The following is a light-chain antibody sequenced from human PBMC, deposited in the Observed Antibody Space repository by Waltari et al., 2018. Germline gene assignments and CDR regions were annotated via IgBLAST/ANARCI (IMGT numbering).Light chain of an antibody. V-gene: IGKV1-5*03. Sequence: DIQMTQSPSTLSASVGDRVTITCRASQSIGSSLAWYQQKPGKAPKVVIYEASSLDSGVPSRFSGSGSGTEFTLTISSLQPDDFATYYCQQCNSYLLTFGGGTKVEIK. CDR1: QSIGSS. CDR3: QQCNSYLLT. J-gene: IGKJ4*01. CDR2: EAS.